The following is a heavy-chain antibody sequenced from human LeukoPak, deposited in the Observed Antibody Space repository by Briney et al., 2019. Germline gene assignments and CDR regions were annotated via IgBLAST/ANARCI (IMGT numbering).Heavy chain of an antibody. CDR1: GYTFTSYH. J-gene: IGHJ4*02. CDR3: AVAPGDY. CDR2: INPNTGDT. V-gene: IGHV1-2*02. D-gene: IGHD2-21*01. Sequence: GASVKVSCKASGYTFTSYHMHWVRQAPGQGLEWMGWINPNTGDTNYAQKFQGRVTMTRDTSITTVYMEISRLTSDDTALFYCAVAPGDYWGQGTLVTVSS.